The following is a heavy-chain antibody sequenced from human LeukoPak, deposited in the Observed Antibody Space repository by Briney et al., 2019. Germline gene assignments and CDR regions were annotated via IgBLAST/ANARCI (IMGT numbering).Heavy chain of an antibody. Sequence: GGSLRLSCAASGFTFSSYAMHWVRQAPGKGLEYVSAISSNGGSTYYANSVKGRFTISRDNSKNTLYLQMGSLRAEDMAVYYCARECCSGVSRYYFDYWGQGTLVTVSS. CDR2: ISSNGGST. CDR1: GFTFSSYA. D-gene: IGHD2-15*01. J-gene: IGHJ4*02. V-gene: IGHV3-64*01. CDR3: ARECCSGVSRYYFDY.